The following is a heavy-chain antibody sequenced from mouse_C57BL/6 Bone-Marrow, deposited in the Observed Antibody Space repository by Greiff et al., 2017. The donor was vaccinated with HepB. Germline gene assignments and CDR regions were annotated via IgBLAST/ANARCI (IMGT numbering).Heavy chain of an antibody. V-gene: IGHV5-9*01. D-gene: IGHD1-1*01. J-gene: IGHJ4*01. CDR3: ARLTTVVATRGYAMDY. CDR1: GFTFSSYT. Sequence: SGGGLVKPGGSLKLSCAASGFTFSSYTMSWVRQTPEKRLEWVATISGGGGNTYYPDSVKGRFTISRDNAKNTLYLQMSSLRSEDTALYYCARLTTVVATRGYAMDYWGQGTSVTVSS. CDR2: ISGGGGNT.